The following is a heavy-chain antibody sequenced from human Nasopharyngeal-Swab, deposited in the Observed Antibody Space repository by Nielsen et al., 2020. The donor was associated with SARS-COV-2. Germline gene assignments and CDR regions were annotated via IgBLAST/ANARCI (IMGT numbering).Heavy chain of an antibody. J-gene: IGHJ4*02. CDR2: ISGSDYNT. V-gene: IGHV3-23*01. Sequence: GESLKISCAASGFTFRSYAISWVRQAPGKGLEWVSVISGSDYNTYYADSVKGRFTISRDSSKNTVYLQMNSLRAEDTAVYYCARDRPHWGCDYWGQGTLVTVSS. CDR3: ARDRPHWGCDY. D-gene: IGHD3-16*01. CDR1: GFTFRSYA.